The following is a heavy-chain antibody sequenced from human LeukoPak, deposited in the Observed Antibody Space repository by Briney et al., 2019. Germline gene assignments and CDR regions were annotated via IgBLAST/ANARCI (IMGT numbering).Heavy chain of an antibody. D-gene: IGHD4-23*01. CDR1: GGSVSSGSYY. J-gene: IGHJ3*02. V-gene: IGHV4-61*01. CDR2: IYYSGST. CDR3: ARRAVTDAFDI. Sequence: PSETLSLTCTVSGGSVSSGSYYWSWIRQPPGKGLEWIGYIYYSGSTNYNPSLKSRVTISVDTSKNQFSLKLSSVTAADTAVYYCARRAVTDAFDIWGQGTMVTVSS.